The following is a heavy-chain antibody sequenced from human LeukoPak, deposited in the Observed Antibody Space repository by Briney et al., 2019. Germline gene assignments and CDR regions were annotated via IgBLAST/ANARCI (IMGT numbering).Heavy chain of an antibody. Sequence: GGSLRLSCAASGFTFSSDWINCVRQAPGKGLVWVSRISSDGTTTFYADSVKGRFTISRDNAKNTLYLQMNSLRAEDTPLYYCARNLGYCSGGSCYTVGFDYWGQGTLVTVSS. CDR2: ISSDGTTT. D-gene: IGHD2-15*01. V-gene: IGHV3-74*01. J-gene: IGHJ4*02. CDR1: GFTFSSDW. CDR3: ARNLGYCSGGSCYTVGFDY.